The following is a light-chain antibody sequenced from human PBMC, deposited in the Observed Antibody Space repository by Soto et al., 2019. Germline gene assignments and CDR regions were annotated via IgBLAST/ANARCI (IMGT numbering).Light chain of an antibody. J-gene: IGLJ3*02. CDR3: QSYDSSLSDWV. CDR1: SSKIGAGYD. Sequence: QSVLTQPPSVSGAPGQRVTISCTGSSSKIGAGYDVHWYQQLPGTAPKLLIYGDNNRPSGVPERFSGSKSGTSASLAITGLQAEDEADYYCQSYDSSLSDWVFGGGTK. V-gene: IGLV1-40*01. CDR2: GDN.